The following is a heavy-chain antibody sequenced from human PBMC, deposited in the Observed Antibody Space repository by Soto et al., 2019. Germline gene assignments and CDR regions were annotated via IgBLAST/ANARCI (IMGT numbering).Heavy chain of an antibody. V-gene: IGHV5-51*01. D-gene: IGHD4-4*01. J-gene: IGHJ6*02. CDR3: ARHETVNRYYYYGLDV. CDR1: GYIFTNYW. Sequence: PAESLKISCKGSGYIFTNYWISWFLQMPEKGLEWMGIIYPADSETRYSPSFQGQVTISADKSINTAYLQWSSLKASDTAIYYCARHETVNRYYYYGLDVWGQGTTVTVS. CDR2: IYPADSET.